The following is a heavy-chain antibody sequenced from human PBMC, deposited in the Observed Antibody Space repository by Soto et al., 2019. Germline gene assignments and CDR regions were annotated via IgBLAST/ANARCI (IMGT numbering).Heavy chain of an antibody. D-gene: IGHD3-22*01. CDR2: IIPIFGTA. J-gene: IGHJ4*02. Sequence: SVKVSCKASGGTFSSYAISWVRQAPGQGLEWMGGIIPIFGTANYAQKFQGRVTMTRDTSISTAYMELSRLRSDDTAVYYCASPEDSSGYFALGYWGQGTLVTVSS. CDR1: GGTFSSYA. V-gene: IGHV1-69*05. CDR3: ASPEDSSGYFALGY.